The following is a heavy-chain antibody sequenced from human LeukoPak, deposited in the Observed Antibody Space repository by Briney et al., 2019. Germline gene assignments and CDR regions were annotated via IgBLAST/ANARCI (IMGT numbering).Heavy chain of an antibody. J-gene: IGHJ4*02. D-gene: IGHD3-10*01. CDR3: ANLIGSGGVGY. Sequence: GGSLRLSCEASGFTFTTYPMSWVRQAPGKGLEWVSTFSGRGGRTYYADSVKGRFTISRDNSKNTLSLQIKSLIAEDTAVYYCANLIGSGGVGYWGQGTLVTVSS. V-gene: IGHV3-23*01. CDR2: FSGRGGRT. CDR1: GFTFTTYP.